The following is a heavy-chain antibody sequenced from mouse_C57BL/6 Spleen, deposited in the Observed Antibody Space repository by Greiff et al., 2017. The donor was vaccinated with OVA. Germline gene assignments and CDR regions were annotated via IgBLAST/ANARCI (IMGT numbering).Heavy chain of an antibody. D-gene: IGHD2-4*01. J-gene: IGHJ2*01. CDR2: IYPGNSDT. Sequence: EVKVVESGTVLARPGASVKMSCKTSGYTFTSYWMHWVKQRPGQGLEWIGAIYPGNSDTSYNQKFKGKAKLTAVTSASTAYMELSSLTNEDSAVYYCTRRRSYDYDGGDFDYWGQGTTLTVSS. CDR3: TRRRSYDYDGGDFDY. V-gene: IGHV1-5*01. CDR1: GYTFTSYW.